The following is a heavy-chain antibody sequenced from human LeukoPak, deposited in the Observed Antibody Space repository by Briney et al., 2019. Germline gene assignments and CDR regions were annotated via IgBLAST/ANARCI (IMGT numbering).Heavy chain of an antibody. D-gene: IGHD1-26*01. CDR1: GYSFTSYW. V-gene: IGHV5-51*01. J-gene: IGHJ4*02. CDR2: IYPGDSDT. Sequence: GESLKISCKASGYSFTSYWIGWVRQMPGKGLEYMGIIYPGDSDTKYSPSFQGQVTISADTSISTAYLQWSSLKASDTAMYYCERRSGNYVDYWGQGTLVTVSS. CDR3: ERRSGNYVDY.